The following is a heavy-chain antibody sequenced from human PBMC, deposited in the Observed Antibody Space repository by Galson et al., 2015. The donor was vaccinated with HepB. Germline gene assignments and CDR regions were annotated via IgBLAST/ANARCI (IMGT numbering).Heavy chain of an antibody. V-gene: IGHV1-69*13. CDR3: ARGEKSGSYYTPFDY. CDR1: GGIFSTSA. J-gene: IGHJ4*02. D-gene: IGHD1-26*01. Sequence: SVKVSCKASGGIFSTSAIFWVRQAPGQGLEWMGGIIPMVGKANYAQKIQGRVTIAADDSTSIAYMEMSSLRAEDTAIDYCARGEKSGSYYTPFDYWGQGALVTVSS. CDR2: IIPMVGKA.